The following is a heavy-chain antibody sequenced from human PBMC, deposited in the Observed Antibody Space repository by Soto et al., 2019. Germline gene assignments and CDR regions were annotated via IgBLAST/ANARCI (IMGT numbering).Heavy chain of an antibody. J-gene: IGHJ6*03. CDR1: GGSISTYY. CDR3: ARHHTEYSYYYYMDV. D-gene: IGHD4-17*01. Sequence: QLQLQESGPGLVKPSETLSLTCAVSGGSISTYYWGWIRQPPGKGLEWIGTIFYSGNTYYNPSLKSRVTIYVDTSKNKFSLKLSSVTAADTAVYYCARHHTEYSYYYYMDVWGKGTTVTVSS. V-gene: IGHV4-39*01. CDR2: IFYSGNT.